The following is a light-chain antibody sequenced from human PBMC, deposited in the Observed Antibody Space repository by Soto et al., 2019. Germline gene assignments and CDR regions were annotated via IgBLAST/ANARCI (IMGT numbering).Light chain of an antibody. J-gene: IGLJ2*01. CDR1: SSNIGAGYD. Sequence: QSVLTQPPSVSGAPGQRVTISCTGSSSNIGAGYDVHWYQQLPGTAPKLLIYGNSNRPSGVPDXXSGSKSGTSASLAITGXXXXXXAXYXCQSYDSSLSGSIFGGGTKLTVL. CDR3: QSYDSSLSGSI. V-gene: IGLV1-40*01. CDR2: GNS.